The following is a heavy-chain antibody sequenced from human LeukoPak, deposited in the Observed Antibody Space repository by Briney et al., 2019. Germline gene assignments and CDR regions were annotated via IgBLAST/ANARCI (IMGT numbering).Heavy chain of an antibody. CDR1: GYTFTSFG. V-gene: IGHV1-18*01. D-gene: IGHD3-22*01. CDR3: ARDKNHYDTRGDF. Sequence: ASVKVSCKASGYTFTSFGISWVRQAPGQGLEWMGWISPYNGNTNYPQKVQGRITVTTDTSTSTAYVELRSLRSDDTAVYYCARDKNHYDTRGDFWGQGTLVTVSS. J-gene: IGHJ4*02. CDR2: ISPYNGNT.